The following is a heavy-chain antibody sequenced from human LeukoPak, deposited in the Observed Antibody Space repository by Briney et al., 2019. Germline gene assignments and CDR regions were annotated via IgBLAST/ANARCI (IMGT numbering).Heavy chain of an antibody. D-gene: IGHD2-15*01. Sequence: GGSLRLSCAASGFTFSSYAMSWDRQAPGTGLEWISVISGSGGTTYYADSVKGRFTISRHNSKNTLYLQMNSLRAEDTAVYYCARESVEVVVAATGIDYWGQGTLVTVSS. CDR2: ISGSGGTT. CDR1: GFTFSSYA. CDR3: ARESVEVVVAATGIDY. J-gene: IGHJ4*02. V-gene: IGHV3-23*01.